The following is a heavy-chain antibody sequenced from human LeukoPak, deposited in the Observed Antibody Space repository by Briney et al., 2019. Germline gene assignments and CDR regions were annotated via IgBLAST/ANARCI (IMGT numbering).Heavy chain of an antibody. V-gene: IGHV3-30*02. CDR3: AKEFHDFWSGYNWGDNWFDP. Sequence: GGSLRLSCAVSGFTFNSYGMHWLRQAPGKGLEWVAFIRYDGSNKYYGDSVKGRFTISRDNSKKMLYLQMNSLRPEDTAVYYCAKEFHDFWSGYNWGDNWFDPWGQGTLVTVSS. D-gene: IGHD3-3*01. J-gene: IGHJ5*02. CDR2: IRYDGSNK. CDR1: GFTFNSYG.